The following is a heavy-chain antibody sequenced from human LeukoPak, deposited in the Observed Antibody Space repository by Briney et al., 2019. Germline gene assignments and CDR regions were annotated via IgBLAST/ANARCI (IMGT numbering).Heavy chain of an antibody. V-gene: IGHV3-23*01. CDR1: GFTFSSYA. D-gene: IGHD5-24*01. Sequence: PGGSLRLSCAASGFTFSSYAMSWVRQAPGKGLEWVAAITGSGGSKYYADSVKGRFTISRDNSKNTLYLQMNSLRAEDTAVYYCAKVRDGYNYRGLFDYWGQGTLVTVSS. J-gene: IGHJ4*02. CDR2: ITGSGGSK. CDR3: AKVRDGYNYRGLFDY.